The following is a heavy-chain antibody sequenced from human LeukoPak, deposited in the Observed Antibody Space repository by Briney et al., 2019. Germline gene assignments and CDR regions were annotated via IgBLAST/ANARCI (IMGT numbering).Heavy chain of an antibody. CDR3: ARDSTAADFPDY. Sequence: ASVKVSCKASGYTFTSYGISWVRQAPGQGLEWMGWISAYNGNTNYAQKLQGRVTMTTDTSTSTAYMKLRSLRSDDTAVYYCARDSTAADFPDYWGQGTLVTVSS. D-gene: IGHD6-13*01. CDR1: GYTFTSYG. J-gene: IGHJ4*02. CDR2: ISAYNGNT. V-gene: IGHV1-18*01.